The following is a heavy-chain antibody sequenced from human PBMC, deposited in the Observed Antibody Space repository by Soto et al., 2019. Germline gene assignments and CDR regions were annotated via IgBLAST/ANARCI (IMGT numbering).Heavy chain of an antibody. Sequence: SQTLSLTCAITGDSVSSNTAAWNWIRSSPSRGLEWLGRTYYRSNWRHDYAVSVKSRITVNPDTSKNHFSLQLNSVTPDDTAVYYCARGVAGSGFDLWGQGTLVSVSS. CDR2: TYYRSNWRH. D-gene: IGHD6-19*01. CDR3: ARGVAGSGFDL. CDR1: GDSVSSNTAA. J-gene: IGHJ4*02. V-gene: IGHV6-1*01.